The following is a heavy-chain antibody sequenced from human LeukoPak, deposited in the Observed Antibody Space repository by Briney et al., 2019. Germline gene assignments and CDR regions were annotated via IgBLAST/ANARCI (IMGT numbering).Heavy chain of an antibody. CDR3: ARCGRFSSGWYGLDY. V-gene: IGHV3-53*01. CDR2: IYSGGST. J-gene: IGHJ4*02. D-gene: IGHD6-19*01. Sequence: GGSLRLSCAASGFTVSSNYMSWVRQAPGKGLEWVSVIYSGGSTYYADSVKGRFTISRDNSKNTLYLQMNSLRAEDTAVYYCARCGRFSSGWYGLDYWGQGTLVTVSS. CDR1: GFTVSSNY.